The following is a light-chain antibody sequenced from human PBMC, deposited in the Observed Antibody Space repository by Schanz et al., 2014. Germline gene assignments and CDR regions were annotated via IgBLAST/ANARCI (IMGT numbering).Light chain of an antibody. CDR1: SSDIGGYDY. Sequence: QSALTQPASMSGSPGQSITISCNGSSSDIGGYDYVSWYRQYPGKAPKLMIYDVFNRPSGVSHRFTGSKSDNTATLTISGLQAEDEADYYCSSYTSSSTPLYVFGTGTKLTVL. V-gene: IGLV2-14*01. CDR3: SSYTSSSTPLYV. CDR2: DVF. J-gene: IGLJ1*01.